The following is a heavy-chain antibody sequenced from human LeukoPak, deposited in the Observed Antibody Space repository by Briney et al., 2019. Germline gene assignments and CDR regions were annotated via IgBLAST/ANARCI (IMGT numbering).Heavy chain of an antibody. CDR1: GGSISSYY. D-gene: IGHD3-10*01. CDR2: IYYSGST. CDR3: ARTLHYYGSGTYYFDY. V-gene: IGHV4-59*08. J-gene: IGHJ4*02. Sequence: SETLSLTCTVSGGSISSYYWSWIRQPPGKGLEWIGYIYYSGSTNYNPSLKSRVTISVDTSKNQFSLKPSSVTAADTAVYYCARTLHYYGSGTYYFDYWGQGTLVTVSS.